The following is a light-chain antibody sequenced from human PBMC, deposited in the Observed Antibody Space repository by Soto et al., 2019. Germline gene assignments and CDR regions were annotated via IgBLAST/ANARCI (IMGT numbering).Light chain of an antibody. Sequence: QSVLTQPPSASGTPGQRVTISCSASSSNSGNHYVYWYQQVPGTPPKLLIYRNNQRPSGVPDRFSGSRSGTSASLAIRGLRSEDEADYYCAIWDDRLSGLFGGGTKLTVL. CDR2: RNN. CDR3: AIWDDRLSGL. J-gene: IGLJ2*01. V-gene: IGLV1-47*01. CDR1: SSNSGNHY.